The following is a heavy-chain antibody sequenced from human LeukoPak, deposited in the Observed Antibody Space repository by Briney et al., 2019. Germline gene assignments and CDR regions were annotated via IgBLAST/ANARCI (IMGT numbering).Heavy chain of an antibody. J-gene: IGHJ4*02. CDR3: ARDFGSGSPPGY. CDR1: GFTFRNYV. D-gene: IGHD1-26*01. CDR2: ISYDGSNK. V-gene: IGHV3-30*04. Sequence: GGSLRLSCAASGFTFRNYVIHWVRQAPGKGLEWVAVISYDGSNKYYADSVKGRFTISRDNSKNTLYLQMNSLRAEDTAVYYCARDFGSGSPPGYWGQGTLVTVSS.